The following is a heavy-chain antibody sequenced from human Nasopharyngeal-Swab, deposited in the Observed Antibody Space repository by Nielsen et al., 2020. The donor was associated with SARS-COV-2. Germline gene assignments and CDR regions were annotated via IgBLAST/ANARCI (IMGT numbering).Heavy chain of an antibody. CDR3: ARLGYGSGSYVDY. CDR2: INPGDSDT. J-gene: IGHJ4*02. V-gene: IGHV5-51*01. Sequence: VRQAPGKGLEWVGFINPGDSDTRYSPSFQGQVTISADKSISTAYLQWSSLKASDTAMYYCARLGYGSGSYVDYWGQGTLVTVSS. D-gene: IGHD3-10*01.